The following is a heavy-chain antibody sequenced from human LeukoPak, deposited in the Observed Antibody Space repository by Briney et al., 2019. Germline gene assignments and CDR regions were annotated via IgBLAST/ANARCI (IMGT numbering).Heavy chain of an antibody. CDR1: GFTFSSYA. V-gene: IGHV3-23*01. CDR3: VRDGDIVVVITFDF. Sequence: PGGSLRLSCAASGFTFSSYAMSWVRQAPGKGLEWVSAISGSGGNTYYADSVEGRFTISRDNSKNTLYLQMDRMRVEDSAVYYCVRDGDIVVVITFDFWGPGNLVTVSS. D-gene: IGHD3-22*01. J-gene: IGHJ4*02. CDR2: ISGSGGNT.